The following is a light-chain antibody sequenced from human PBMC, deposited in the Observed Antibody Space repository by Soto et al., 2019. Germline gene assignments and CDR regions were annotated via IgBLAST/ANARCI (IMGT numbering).Light chain of an antibody. CDR3: QKYDSAPWT. CDR2: AAS. V-gene: IGKV1-27*01. J-gene: IGKJ1*01. Sequence: DIQMTQSPSSLSASVRDRVTITCRASQGISNYLAWYQQKPGKVPKLLIYAASTLQSGVPSRFSGSGSGTDFTPTNSSLQAEDVATYYCQKYDSAPWTFGQGTKVEIK. CDR1: QGISNY.